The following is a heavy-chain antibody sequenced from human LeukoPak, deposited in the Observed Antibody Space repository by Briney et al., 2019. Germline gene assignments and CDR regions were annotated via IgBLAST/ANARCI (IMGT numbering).Heavy chain of an antibody. Sequence: PSETLSLTCAVXGXXFSGYYWSWIRQPPGKGLEWIGEINHSGSTNYNPSLKSRVTISVDTSKNQFSLKLSSVTAADTAVYYCARGVVSGWTDFDYWGQGTLVTVSS. CDR2: INHSGST. CDR3: ARGVVSGWTDFDY. CDR1: GXXFSGYY. D-gene: IGHD6-19*01. J-gene: IGHJ4*02. V-gene: IGHV4-34*01.